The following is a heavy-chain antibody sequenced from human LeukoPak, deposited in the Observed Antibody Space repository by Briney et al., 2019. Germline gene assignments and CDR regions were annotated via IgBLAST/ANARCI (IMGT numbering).Heavy chain of an antibody. CDR2: LNGGGTNI. V-gene: IGHV3-74*01. D-gene: IGHD1/OR15-1a*01. CDR3: STVEHF. J-gene: IGHJ4*02. Sequence: LSGGSLRLSCVASGFTFSNYWMQWVRQVPGKGLVWVSRLNGGGTNIIYADSVKGRFTISRDDVKNMLYLQMNSLRVEDTGLYYCSTVEHFWGQGTLVTVSS. CDR1: GFTFSNYW.